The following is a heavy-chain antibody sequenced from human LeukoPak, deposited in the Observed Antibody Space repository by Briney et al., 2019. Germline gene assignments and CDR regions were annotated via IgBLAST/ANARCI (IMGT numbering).Heavy chain of an antibody. D-gene: IGHD3-3*01. V-gene: IGHV4-31*03. CDR1: GGSISSGGYY. CDR2: IYYSGST. CDR3: ARYDFWRTIVIDY. Sequence: SETLSLTCTVSGGSISSGGYYWRWIRQHPGKGLEWIGYIYYSGSTYYNPSLKSRVTISVDTSKNQFSLKLSSVTAADTAVYYCARYDFWRTIVIDYWGQGTLVTVSS. J-gene: IGHJ4*02.